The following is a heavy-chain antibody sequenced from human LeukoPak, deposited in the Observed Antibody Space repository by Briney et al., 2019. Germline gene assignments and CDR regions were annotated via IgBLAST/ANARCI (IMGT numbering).Heavy chain of an antibody. CDR1: GFTFSSYA. V-gene: IGHV3-30-3*01. D-gene: IGHD2-2*01. CDR2: ISYDGSNK. Sequence: GGSLRLSCAASGFTFSSYAMHWVRQAPGKGLEWVAVISYDGSNKYYADSVKGRFTISRDNSKNTLYLQMNSLRAEDTAVYYCARGYCSSTSCYAPYCYGMDVWGQGTTVTVSS. J-gene: IGHJ6*02. CDR3: ARGYCSSTSCYAPYCYGMDV.